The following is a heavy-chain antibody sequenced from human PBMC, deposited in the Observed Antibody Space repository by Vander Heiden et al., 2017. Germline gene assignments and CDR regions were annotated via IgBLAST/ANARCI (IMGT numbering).Heavy chain of an antibody. J-gene: IGHJ4*02. CDR3: ARGGGGTAY. CDR1: GFTFSSYS. CDR2: ISSSSRYI. V-gene: IGHV3-21*01. Sequence: EVQLVESGGGLVKPGGSLRPSCAASGFTFSSYSMNWVRQAPGKGLEWVSSISSSSRYIYYADSVKGRFTISRDNAKNSLYIKMNSLRAEDTAVYYCARGGGGTAYWGQGTLVTVSS. D-gene: IGHD2-15*01.